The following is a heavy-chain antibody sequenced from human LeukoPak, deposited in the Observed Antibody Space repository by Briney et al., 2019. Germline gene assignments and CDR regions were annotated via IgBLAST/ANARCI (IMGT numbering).Heavy chain of an antibody. V-gene: IGHV3-7*01. CDR2: IKQDGSEK. CDR1: GSTFSSYW. CDR3: ARDGDGYKSIPFDY. Sequence: GGSLRLSCAASGSTFSSYWMSWVRQAPGKGLEWVANIKQDGSEKYYVDSVKGRFTISRDNAKNSLYLQMNGLRVEDTAVYYCARDGDGYKSIPFDYWGQGTLVTVSS. J-gene: IGHJ4*02. D-gene: IGHD5-24*01.